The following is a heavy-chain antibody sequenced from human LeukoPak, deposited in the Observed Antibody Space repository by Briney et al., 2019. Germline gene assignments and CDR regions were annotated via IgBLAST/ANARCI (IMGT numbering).Heavy chain of an antibody. Sequence: SETLSLTCAVYGGSFSGYYWSWIRQPPGKGLEWIGEINHSGSTNYNPSLKSRVTISVDTSKNQFSLKLSSVTAADTAVYYCASHSYYYDSSGYRGYWYFDLWGRGTLVTVSS. V-gene: IGHV4-34*01. CDR1: GGSFSGYY. D-gene: IGHD3-22*01. CDR3: ASHSYYYDSSGYRGYWYFDL. J-gene: IGHJ2*01. CDR2: INHSGST.